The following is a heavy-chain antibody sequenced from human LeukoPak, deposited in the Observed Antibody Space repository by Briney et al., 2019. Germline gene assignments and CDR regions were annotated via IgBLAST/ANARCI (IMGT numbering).Heavy chain of an antibody. J-gene: IGHJ3*02. CDR2: IYHSGST. V-gene: IGHV4-38-2*02. Sequence: SETLSLTCTVSGYSISSGYYWGWIRQPPGKGLEWIGSIYHSGSTYYNPSLKSRVTISVDTSKNQFSLKLSSVTAADTAVYYCARDTQPSDFDIWGQGTMVTVSS. D-gene: IGHD1-1*01. CDR3: ARDTQPSDFDI. CDR1: GYSISSGYY.